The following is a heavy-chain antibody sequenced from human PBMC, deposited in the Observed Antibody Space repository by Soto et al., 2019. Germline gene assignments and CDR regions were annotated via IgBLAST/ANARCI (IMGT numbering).Heavy chain of an antibody. CDR1: GFTVRSNY. CDR2: IYSGGSA. D-gene: IGHD5-18*01. Sequence: GGSRRRSCAASGFTVRSNYMRWVRQAPGKGLEWVSVIYSGGSAYYADSVKGRFTISRDNSKNTMYLQMNSLRDEDTAVYYCARHGSSYGGGYFDYWGQGTLVTVSS. CDR3: ARHGSSYGGGYFDY. J-gene: IGHJ4*02. V-gene: IGHV3-66*04.